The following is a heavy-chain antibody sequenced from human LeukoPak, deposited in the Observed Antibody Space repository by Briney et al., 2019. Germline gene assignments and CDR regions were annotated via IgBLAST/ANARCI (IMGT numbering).Heavy chain of an antibody. CDR1: GGSSSGYY. D-gene: IGHD6-6*01. V-gene: IGHV4-34*01. Sequence: PSETLSLTCAVYGGSSSGYYWSWIRQPPGKGLEWIGEINHSGSTNYNPSLKSRVTISVDTSKNQFSLKLSSVTAADTAVYYCARVRNGWSIAARPGSYFDYWGQGTLVTVSS. CDR3: ARVRNGWSIAARPGSYFDY. CDR2: INHSGST. J-gene: IGHJ4*02.